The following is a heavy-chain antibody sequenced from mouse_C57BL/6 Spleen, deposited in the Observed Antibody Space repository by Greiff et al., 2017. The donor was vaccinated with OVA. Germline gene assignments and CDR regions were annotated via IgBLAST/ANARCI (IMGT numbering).Heavy chain of an antibody. D-gene: IGHD2-5*01. V-gene: IGHV1-54*01. CDR1: GYAFTNYL. J-gene: IGHJ1*03. Sequence: VQRVESGAELVRPGTSVKVSCKASGYAFTNYLIEWVKQRPGQGLEWIGVINPGSGGTNYNEKFKGKATLTADKSSSTAYMQLSSLTSEDSAVYICARRGASNYWYFDVWGTGTTVTVSS. CDR2: INPGSGGT. CDR3: ARRGASNYWYFDV.